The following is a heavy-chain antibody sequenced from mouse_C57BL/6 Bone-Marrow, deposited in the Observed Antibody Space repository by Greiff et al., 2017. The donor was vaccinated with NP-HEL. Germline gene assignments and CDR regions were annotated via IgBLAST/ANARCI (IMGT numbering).Heavy chain of an antibody. CDR2: IDPEDGET. CDR3: ARCGYYGASVAY. Sequence: VQLQQSGAELVKPGASVKLSCTASGFNINDYYMHWVKQRPEQGLEWIGRIDPEDGETKYAPKFQGKATITAEKSSNTAYMQVSRLTSEDTAVYYCARCGYYGASVAYGGQGTVVTVSA. CDR1: GFNINDYY. D-gene: IGHD2-3*01. J-gene: IGHJ3*01. V-gene: IGHV14-2*01.